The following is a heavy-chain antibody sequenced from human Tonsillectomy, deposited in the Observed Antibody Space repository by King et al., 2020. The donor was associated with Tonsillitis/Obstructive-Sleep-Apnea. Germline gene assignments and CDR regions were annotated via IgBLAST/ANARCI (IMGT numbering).Heavy chain of an antibody. CDR2: ISSSSSTI. V-gene: IGHV3-11*01. CDR1: GFTFSDYY. CDR3: ASPKYYYDSDGYYFDY. Sequence: VQLVESGGGLVKPGESLRLSCAASGFTFSDYYMSWFRQAPGKGLEWVSYISSSSSTIYYADSVKGRFTISRDNAKNSLYLQMNSLRAEDTAVYYCASPKYYYDSDGYYFDYWGQGTLVTVSS. J-gene: IGHJ4*02. D-gene: IGHD3-22*01.